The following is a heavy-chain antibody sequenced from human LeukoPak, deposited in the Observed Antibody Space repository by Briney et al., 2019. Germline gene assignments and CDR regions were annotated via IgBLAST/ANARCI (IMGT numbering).Heavy chain of an antibody. J-gene: IGHJ4*02. D-gene: IGHD3-9*01. V-gene: IGHV3-30*18. CDR1: GFTFSSYG. CDR3: AKEYPNGILRYFDWLSHYSDY. CDR2: VSYDGSNK. Sequence: SGGSLRLSCAASGFTFSSYGMHWVRQAPGKGLEWVAVVSYDGSNKYYADSVKGRFTISRDNSKNTLYLQMNSLRAEDTAVYYCAKEYPNGILRYFDWLSHYSDYWGQGTLVTVSS.